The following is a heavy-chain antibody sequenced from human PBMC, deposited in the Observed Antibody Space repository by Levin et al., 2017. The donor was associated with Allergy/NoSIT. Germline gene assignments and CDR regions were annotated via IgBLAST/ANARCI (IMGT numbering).Heavy chain of an antibody. CDR2: IIPIFGTA. CDR3: ARGGVGATRAKVVFDY. D-gene: IGHD1-26*01. Sequence: WASVKVSCKASGGTFSSYAISWVRQAPGQGLEWMGGIIPIFGTANYAQKFQGRVTITADESTSTAYMELSSLRSEDTAVYYCARGGVGATRAKVVFDYWGQGTLVTVSS. CDR1: GGTFSSYA. V-gene: IGHV1-69*13. J-gene: IGHJ4*02.